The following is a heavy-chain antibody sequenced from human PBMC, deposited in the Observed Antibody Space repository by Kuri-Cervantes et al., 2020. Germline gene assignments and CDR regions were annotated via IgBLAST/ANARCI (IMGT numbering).Heavy chain of an antibody. CDR1: GYTFTSYY. CDR2: INPSGGST. V-gene: IGHV1-46*01. J-gene: IGHJ4*02. Sequence: ASVKVSCKASGYTFTSYYMHWVRQAPGQGLEWMGIINPSGGSTSYAQKFQGRVTMTRDTSTSTVYMELSSLRAGDTAVYYCARDRGVYCTNGVCFHSPVYFDYWGQGTLVTVSS. D-gene: IGHD2-8*01. CDR3: ARDRGVYCTNGVCFHSPVYFDY.